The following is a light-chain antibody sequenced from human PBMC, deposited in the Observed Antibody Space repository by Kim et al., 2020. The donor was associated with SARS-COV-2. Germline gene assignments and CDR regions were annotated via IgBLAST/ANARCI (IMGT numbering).Light chain of an antibody. J-gene: IGKJ1*01. Sequence: PGERVTLSCRASQSVSIYLAWFQHKPGQPPRLLIYDASHRAARVPARFSGSGSGTDFTLIISRLEPEDFAVYYCQQRSSWPRTFGQGTKVDIK. CDR1: QSVSIY. CDR2: DAS. V-gene: IGKV3-11*01. CDR3: QQRSSWPRT.